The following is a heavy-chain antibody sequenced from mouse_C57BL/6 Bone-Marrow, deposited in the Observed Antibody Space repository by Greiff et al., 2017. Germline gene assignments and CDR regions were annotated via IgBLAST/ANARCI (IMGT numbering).Heavy chain of an antibody. CDR1: GYTFTSYG. CDR2: IYPRSGNT. D-gene: IGHD1-1*01. V-gene: IGHV1-81*01. CDR3: ARGYYGSSYYAMDY. J-gene: IGHJ4*01. Sequence: VKLQEPGAELARPGASVKLSCKASGYTFTSYGISWVKQRTGQGLEWIGEIYPRSGNTYYNEKFKGKATLTADKSSSTAYMELRSLSSEDSAVYFCARGYYGSSYYAMDYWGQGTSVTVSS.